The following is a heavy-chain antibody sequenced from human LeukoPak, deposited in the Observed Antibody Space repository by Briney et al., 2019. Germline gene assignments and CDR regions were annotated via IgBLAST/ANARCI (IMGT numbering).Heavy chain of an antibody. D-gene: IGHD3-22*01. CDR2: MNPNSGNT. J-gene: IGHJ4*02. V-gene: IGHV1-8*03. CDR1: GYTFTSYD. Sequence: ASVKVPCKASGYTFTSYDIDWVRQATGQGLEWMGWMNPNSGNTGYAQKFQGRVTITRNTSISTAYMELSSLRSEDTAVYYCARGVDSSGYYAIDYWGQGTLVTVSS. CDR3: ARGVDSSGYYAIDY.